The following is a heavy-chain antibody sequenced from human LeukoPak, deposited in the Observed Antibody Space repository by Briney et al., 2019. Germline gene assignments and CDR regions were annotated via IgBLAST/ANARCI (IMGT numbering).Heavy chain of an antibody. CDR3: ARIRDGAFDI. D-gene: IGHD5-24*01. J-gene: IGHJ3*02. CDR1: GYTFISYG. CDR2: ISAYGGDT. V-gene: IGHV1-18*01. Sequence: ASVKVSCKASGYTFISYGISWVRQAPGQGLEWMGWISAYGGDTNYAHKFQGRVTMTTDTSTRTASMELRSLRSDDTAVYYCARIRDGAFDIWGQGTMVTVSS.